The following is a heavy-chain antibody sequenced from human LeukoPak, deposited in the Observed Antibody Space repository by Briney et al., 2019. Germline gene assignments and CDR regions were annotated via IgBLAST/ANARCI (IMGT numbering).Heavy chain of an antibody. CDR2: IIPVFGTT. CDR3: ARGVRNSGSYYVDY. D-gene: IGHD1-26*01. CDR1: GGTFTNYA. V-gene: IGHV1-69*01. Sequence: SMKVSCKASGGTFTNYAFTWVRQAPGQGLEWMGGIIPVFGTTNYAQKFQGRVTITADESTTTAYMELRSLRSEDTAVYYCARGVRNSGSYYVDYWGQGTPVTVSS. J-gene: IGHJ4*02.